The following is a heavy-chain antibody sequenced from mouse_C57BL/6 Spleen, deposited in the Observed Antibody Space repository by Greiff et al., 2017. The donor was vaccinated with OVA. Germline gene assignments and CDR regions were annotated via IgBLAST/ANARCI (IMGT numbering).Heavy chain of an antibody. CDR2: INPYNGGT. J-gene: IGHJ2*01. D-gene: IGHD2-4*01. CDR3: GRGAYYDYDYFDY. V-gene: IGHV1-19*01. CDR1: GYTFTDYY. Sequence: VQLQQSGPVLVKPGASVKMSCKASGYTFTDYYMNWVKQSPGKSLEWIGDINPYNGGTSYNQKFKGKATLTVDKSSSTAYMELNSLTSEDSAVYCCGRGAYYDYDYFDYWGQGTTLTVSS.